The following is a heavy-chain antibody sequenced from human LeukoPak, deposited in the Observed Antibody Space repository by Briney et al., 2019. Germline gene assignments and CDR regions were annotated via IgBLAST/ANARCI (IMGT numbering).Heavy chain of an antibody. D-gene: IGHD3-10*01. CDR2: IYPGDSDT. CDR1: GYSFATYS. Sequence: GESLKISCQGSGYSFATYSLGWVRQMTGKGLEWMGIIYPGDSDTTYSPSFQGQVTISADKSIITAYLQWSSLKASDTAMYYCARLPTTYGSQNYFDYWGQGNMVTVSS. J-gene: IGHJ4*02. CDR3: ARLPTTYGSQNYFDY. V-gene: IGHV5-51*01.